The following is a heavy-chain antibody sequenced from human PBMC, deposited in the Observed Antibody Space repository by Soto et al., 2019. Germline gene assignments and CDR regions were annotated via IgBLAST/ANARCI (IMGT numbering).Heavy chain of an antibody. V-gene: IGHV3-33*01. J-gene: IGHJ6*02. CDR3: ARGSSSSGIQGMDV. CDR2: IWSDGNNK. D-gene: IGHD6-6*01. Sequence: GGSLRLSCAASGFTFSNYGMHWVRQAPGKGLEWVAVIWSDGNNKYSADSMKGRFTISRDNSKNTLYLQMNSLRAEDTAVYYCARGSSSSGIQGMDVWGQGTTVTVSS. CDR1: GFTFSNYG.